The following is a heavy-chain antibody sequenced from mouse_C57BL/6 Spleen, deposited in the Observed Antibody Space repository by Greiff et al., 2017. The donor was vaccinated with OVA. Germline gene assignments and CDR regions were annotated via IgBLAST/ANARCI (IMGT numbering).Heavy chain of an antibody. CDR1: GYSFTGYG. CDR2: IYPRSGNT. D-gene: IGHD2-4*01. J-gene: IGHJ4*01. Sequence: QVQLQQSGPELVKPGASVKLSCKASGYSFTGYGMSWVKQSPGKILEWIGDIYPRSGNTFYNENFKGKATMTVDKSSSTAYMELRSLTSEDSAVYYCARVDNDSARDYWGQGTTVTVSS. V-gene: IGHV1-81*01. CDR3: ARVDNDSARDY.